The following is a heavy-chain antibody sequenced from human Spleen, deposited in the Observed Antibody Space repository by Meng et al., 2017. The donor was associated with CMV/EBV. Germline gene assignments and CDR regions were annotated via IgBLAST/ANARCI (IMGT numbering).Heavy chain of an antibody. CDR1: GYTFTSYG. CDR3: ARGDYDFHP. D-gene: IGHD3-3*01. V-gene: IGHV1-18*01. J-gene: IGHJ5*02. CDR2: ISAYNGNT. Sequence: ASVKVSCKASGYTFTSYGISWVRQAPGQGLEWMGWISAYNGNTKSAQKLQDGVTMTTDTSTSTAYMELRNLRSDDTAVYYCARGDYDFHPWGQGTLVTVSS.